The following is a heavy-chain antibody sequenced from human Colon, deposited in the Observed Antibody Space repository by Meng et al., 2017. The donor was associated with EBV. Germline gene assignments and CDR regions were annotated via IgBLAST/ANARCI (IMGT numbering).Heavy chain of an antibody. J-gene: IGHJ5*02. CDR2: MSQSGSA. Sequence: QVQLQQWGAGLLMPSEXLSLTCAVYGGSFNNFYWSWTRQPPGKGLEWIGEMSQSGSANYNPSLKSRVTISVDTSKNQFSLKLSSVTAADTAVYYCARAEYYNWFDPCGQGTMVTVSS. CDR1: GGSFNNFY. V-gene: IGHV4-34*02. D-gene: IGHD1-14*01. CDR3: ARAEYYNWFDP.